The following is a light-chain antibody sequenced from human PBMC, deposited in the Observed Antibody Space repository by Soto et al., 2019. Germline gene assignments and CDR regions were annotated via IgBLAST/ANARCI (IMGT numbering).Light chain of an antibody. J-gene: IGLJ2*01. V-gene: IGLV2-23*01. CDR3: CLYTSFFSF. CDR2: EGT. Sequence: QSALTQPASVSGSPGQSITISCTGTSSDVGSYDLVSWYQKHPGKAPKLLIYEGTKRPSGVSSRFSGSKSGNTASLTVSGLQSDDEADYFCCLYTSFFSFFGGGTKLTVL. CDR1: SSDVGSYDL.